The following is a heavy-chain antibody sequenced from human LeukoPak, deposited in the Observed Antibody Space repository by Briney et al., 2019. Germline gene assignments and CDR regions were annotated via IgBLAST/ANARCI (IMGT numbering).Heavy chain of an antibody. V-gene: IGHV4-30-2*01. D-gene: IGHD3-3*01. CDR1: GGSISSGDYS. CDR2: IYHSGST. J-gene: IGHJ4*02. Sequence: SQTLSLTCAVSGGSISSGDYSWSWIRRPPGKGLEWIGYIYHSGSTYYNPSLKSRVTISVDRSKNQFSLKLSSVTAADTAVYYCARGTIFGVVSHFDYWGQGTLVTVSS. CDR3: ARGTIFGVVSHFDY.